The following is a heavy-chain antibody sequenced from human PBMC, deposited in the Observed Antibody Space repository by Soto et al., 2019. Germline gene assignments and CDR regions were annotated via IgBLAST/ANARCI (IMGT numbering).Heavy chain of an antibody. J-gene: IGHJ6*03. V-gene: IGHV4-31*02. Sequence: GKGLEWIGYIYYSGSTYYNPSLKSRVTISVDTSKNQFSLKLSSVTAADTAVYYCARDRTLRDYYYYMDVWGKGTTVTVSS. D-gene: IGHD4-17*01. CDR3: ARDRTLRDYYYYMDV. CDR2: IYYSGST.